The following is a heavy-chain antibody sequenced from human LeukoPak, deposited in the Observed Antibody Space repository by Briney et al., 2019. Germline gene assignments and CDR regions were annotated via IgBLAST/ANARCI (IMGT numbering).Heavy chain of an antibody. V-gene: IGHV4-59*08. CDR1: GGSISPYY. CDR3: ARPSVSTLTGEFDY. D-gene: IGHD7-27*01. Sequence: SETLSLTCTVSGGSISPYYWSWIRQTPGKGLEWIGYILYSGTTTNCNPSLKSRVTISVDTSKNQFSLTLSSVTATDTAVYYCARPSVSTLTGEFDYWGQGTLVTVSS. J-gene: IGHJ4*02. CDR2: ILYSGTTT.